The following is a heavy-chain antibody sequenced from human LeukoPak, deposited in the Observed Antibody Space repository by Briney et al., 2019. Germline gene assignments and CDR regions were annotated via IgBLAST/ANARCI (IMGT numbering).Heavy chain of an antibody. CDR1: GFTFSSYE. CDR3: TRWNYDYVWGSYREGYFDY. V-gene: IGHV3-48*03. D-gene: IGHD3-16*01. Sequence: GGSLRLSCAASGFTFSSYEMNWVRQAPGKGLEWVSYISRSGSTIYYADSVKGRFTISRDNAKKSLYLQMDSLRADDTAVYYCTRWNYDYVWGSYREGYFDYWGQGTLVTVSS. J-gene: IGHJ4*02. CDR2: ISRSGSTI.